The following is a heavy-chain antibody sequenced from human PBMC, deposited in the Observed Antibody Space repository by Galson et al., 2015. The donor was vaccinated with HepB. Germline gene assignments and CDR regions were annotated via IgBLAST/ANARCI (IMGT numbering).Heavy chain of an antibody. CDR1: ESTFTRFN. J-gene: IGHJ4*02. V-gene: IGHV3-21*01. D-gene: IGHD4-23*01. CDR2: ITATSGNI. Sequence: SLRLSCAASESTFTRFNMNWVRQAPGKGLEWISTITATSGNIFYTDSVKGRFTISRDNAKNSLFLQMISLRPEDTAVYYCVEGLRWSDYWGQGTLVTVSS. CDR3: VEGLRWSDY.